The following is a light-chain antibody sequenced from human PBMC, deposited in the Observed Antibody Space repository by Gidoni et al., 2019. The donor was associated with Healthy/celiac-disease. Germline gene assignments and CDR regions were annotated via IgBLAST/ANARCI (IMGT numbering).Light chain of an antibody. Sequence: DIQMTQSPSSLSASVGDRVTITCRASQSISSYLNWYQQKPGKAPKVLIYAASSLQSGVPSRFRGSGSGADFTLTISNLQPEDFATYYCQQSYSTPRTFGQGTKVKIK. CDR1: QSISSY. CDR3: QQSYSTPRT. CDR2: AAS. J-gene: IGKJ1*01. V-gene: IGKV1-39*01.